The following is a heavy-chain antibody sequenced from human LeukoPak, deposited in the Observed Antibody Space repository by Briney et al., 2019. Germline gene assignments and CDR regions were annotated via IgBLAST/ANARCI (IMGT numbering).Heavy chain of an antibody. V-gene: IGHV4-39*01. CDR2: IYYSGST. Sequence: SETLSLTCTVSGGFISSSSYYWGWIRQPPGKGLEWIGSIYYSGSTYYNPSLKSRVTISVDTSKNQFSLKLSSVTAADTAVYYCARHGRLIVVVPAAMYYFDYWGQGTLVTVSS. D-gene: IGHD2-2*01. J-gene: IGHJ4*02. CDR3: ARHGRLIVVVPAAMYYFDY. CDR1: GGFISSSSYY.